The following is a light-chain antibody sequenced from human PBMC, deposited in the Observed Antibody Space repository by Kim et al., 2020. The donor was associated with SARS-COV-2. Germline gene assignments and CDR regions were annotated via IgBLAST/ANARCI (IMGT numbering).Light chain of an antibody. CDR3: QQYNTYSLWT. CDR2: DVF. Sequence: ASVGDRVTITCRASQSLSDWLAWYQQKPGKAPKLLIFDVFNLQNGVPSRFSGSGSETEFNLTISSLQPDDFATYYCQQYNTYSLWTFGQGTKV. J-gene: IGKJ1*01. CDR1: QSLSDW. V-gene: IGKV1-5*01.